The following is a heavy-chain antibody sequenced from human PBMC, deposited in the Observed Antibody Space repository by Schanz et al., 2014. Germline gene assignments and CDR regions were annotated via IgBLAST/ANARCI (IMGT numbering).Heavy chain of an antibody. J-gene: IGHJ4*02. CDR3: ARSNYYDNSDYYNSFDY. D-gene: IGHD3-22*01. CDR1: GGTFSSFG. V-gene: IGHV1-69*02. CDR2: IIPSLGIA. Sequence: VQLEQSGAEVKKPGSSVKVSCKASGGTFSSFGINWVRQAPGQGLEWMGRIIPSLGIANYAQKFQGRVTNAADKSTSTAYMDLSSLRPEDTAVYYCARSNYYDNSDYYNSFDYWGQGTLVTVSS.